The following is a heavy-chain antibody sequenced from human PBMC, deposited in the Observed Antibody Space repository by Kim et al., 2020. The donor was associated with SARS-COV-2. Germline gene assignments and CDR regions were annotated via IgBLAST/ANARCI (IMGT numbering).Heavy chain of an antibody. CDR2: FDPEDGET. Sequence: ASVKVSCKVSGYTLTELSMHWVRQAPGKGLEWMGGFDPEDGETIYAQKFQGRVTMTEDTSTDTAYMELSSLRSEDTAVYYCATDSMIAVAGHYYYYGMDVWGQGTTVTVSS. D-gene: IGHD6-19*01. J-gene: IGHJ6*02. V-gene: IGHV1-24*01. CDR1: GYTLTELS. CDR3: ATDSMIAVAGHYYYYGMDV.